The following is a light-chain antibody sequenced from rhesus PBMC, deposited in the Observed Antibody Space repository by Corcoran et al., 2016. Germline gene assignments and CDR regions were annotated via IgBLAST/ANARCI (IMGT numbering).Light chain of an antibody. CDR1: VNVKMY. CDR2: KAS. CDR3: QHGYGTPLT. V-gene: IGKV1-74*01. J-gene: IGKJ4*01. Sequence: DIQMTQSPSSLSASVGDRVTITCRARVNVKMYLNWYQQKPGKAPKLLIYKASTLQSGVPSRFRGSGSGTDYTVTISSLQPEDVATYYCQHGYGTPLTFGGGTKVEIK.